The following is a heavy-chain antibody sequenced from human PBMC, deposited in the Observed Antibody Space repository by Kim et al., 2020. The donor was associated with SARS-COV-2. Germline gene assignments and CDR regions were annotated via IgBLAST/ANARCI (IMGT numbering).Heavy chain of an antibody. CDR2: IYYSGRT. Sequence: SETLSLTCTVSGGSISSHYWSWIRQPPGKGLEWIGYIYYSGRTNYNPSLKSRVTISVDTSQNQFSLKLSSVTAAYTAVYYCAREPDYGDYFDYWGQGTLVTVSS. D-gene: IGHD4-17*01. CDR1: GGSISSHY. J-gene: IGHJ4*02. V-gene: IGHV4-59*11. CDR3: AREPDYGDYFDY.